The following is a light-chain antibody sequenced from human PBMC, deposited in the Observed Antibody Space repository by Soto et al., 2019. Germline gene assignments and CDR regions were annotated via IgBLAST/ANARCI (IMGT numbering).Light chain of an antibody. Sequence: EIVLTQSPATLSLSPGERATLSCRASQSVSSYLAWYQQKPGQAPRLLIYDASNRATGIPARFSGSGSVTDFTLTISSLEPEDFAVYYCQQRSNWPPLITFGQGTRLEIK. CDR1: QSVSSY. V-gene: IGKV3-11*01. J-gene: IGKJ5*01. CDR3: QQRSNWPPLIT. CDR2: DAS.